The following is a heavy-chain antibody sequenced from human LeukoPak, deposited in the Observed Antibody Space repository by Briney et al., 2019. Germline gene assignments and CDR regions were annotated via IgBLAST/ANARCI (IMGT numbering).Heavy chain of an antibody. CDR1: GYTFTSYY. J-gene: IGHJ1*01. D-gene: IGHD2-15*01. V-gene: IGHV1-46*01. CDR3: ARDGGVDCSGGSCYSEYFQH. CDR2: INPSGGST. Sequence: ASVTVSCKASGYTFTSYYMHWVRQAPGQGLEWMGIINPSGGSTSYARKLQGRVTMTRDTSTSTVYMELSSLRSEDTAVYYCARDGGVDCSGGSCYSEYFQHWGQGTLVTVSS.